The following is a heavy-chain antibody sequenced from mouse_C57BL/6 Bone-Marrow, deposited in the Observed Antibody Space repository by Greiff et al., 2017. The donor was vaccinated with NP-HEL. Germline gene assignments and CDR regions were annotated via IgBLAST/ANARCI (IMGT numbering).Heavy chain of an antibody. D-gene: IGHD2-5*01. CDR2: ISSGGGYT. V-gene: IGHV5-6*01. CDR3: ATYYSNCLYYFDY. CDR1: GFTFSSYG. J-gene: IGHJ2*01. Sequence: EVHLVESGGDLVKPGGSLKLSCAASGFTFSSYGMSWVRQTPDKRLEWVATISSGGGYTYYPDSVKRRIANSRDNAKNTLYQQMSSLESEDTAVDYCATYYSNCLYYFDYWGQGTTLTVSS.